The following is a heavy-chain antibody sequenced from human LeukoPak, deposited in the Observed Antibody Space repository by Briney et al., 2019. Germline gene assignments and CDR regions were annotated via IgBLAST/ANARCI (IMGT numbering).Heavy chain of an antibody. Sequence: GGSLRLSCAASGFTFSSYGMSWVRQAPGKGLEWVGRIKSKTDGGTTDYAAPVKGRFTISRDDSKNTVYLQMNNLKNEDTGVYYCSTDNLDYDYVWGTYREVNYFDYWGQGTLVTVSS. CDR3: STDNLDYDYVWGTYREVNYFDY. CDR1: GFTFSSYG. V-gene: IGHV3-15*01. J-gene: IGHJ4*02. CDR2: IKSKTDGGTT. D-gene: IGHD3-16*02.